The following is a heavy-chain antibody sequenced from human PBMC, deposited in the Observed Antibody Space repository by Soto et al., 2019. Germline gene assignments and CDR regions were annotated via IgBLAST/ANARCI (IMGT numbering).Heavy chain of an antibody. Sequence: EVQLLESGGGVVQQGGSLSLSCVASGFAFSNYALGWDRQAPGERLEWVSGISGGSETTSYADSVKGRFTISRVNSKDTLFLPMNSLRAEETATYFCAKDLDGGCGELVCDKWGQGTLVTVSS. CDR3: AKDLDGGCGELVCDK. CDR2: ISGGSETT. J-gene: IGHJ4*02. D-gene: IGHD4-17*01. V-gene: IGHV3-23*01. CDR1: GFAFSNYA.